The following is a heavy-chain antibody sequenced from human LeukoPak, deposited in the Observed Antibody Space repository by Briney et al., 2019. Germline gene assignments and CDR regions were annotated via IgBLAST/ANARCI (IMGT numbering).Heavy chain of an antibody. CDR1: GGTFSSYA. D-gene: IGHD6-19*01. J-gene: IGHJ4*02. CDR3: ARATGSGWYFDY. Sequence: WASVKVSCKASGGTFSSYAISWVRQAPGQGLEWLGWISGYNGDTNYAQKLQGRVTMTTDTSTSTAYMDLRSLRSDDTAVYYCARATGSGWYFDYWGQGTLVTVSS. V-gene: IGHV1-18*01. CDR2: ISGYNGDT.